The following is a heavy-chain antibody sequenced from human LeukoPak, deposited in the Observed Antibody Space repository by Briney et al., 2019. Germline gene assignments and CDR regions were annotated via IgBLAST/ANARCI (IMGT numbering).Heavy chain of an antibody. V-gene: IGHV1-2*02. J-gene: IGHJ4*02. CDR1: GYTFTGYY. CDR2: INPNSGGT. CDR3: ARGASGSYATFDY. Sequence: ASVKVSCKASGYTFTGYYMHWVRQAPGQGLEWMGWINPNSGGTNYAQKFQGRVTMTRDTSISTAYMELSRLRSDDMAVYYCARGASGSYATFDYWGQGTLVTVSS. D-gene: IGHD1-26*01.